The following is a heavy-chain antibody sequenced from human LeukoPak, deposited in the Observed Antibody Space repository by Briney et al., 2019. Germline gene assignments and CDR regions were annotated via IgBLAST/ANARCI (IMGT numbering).Heavy chain of an antibody. J-gene: IGHJ3*02. V-gene: IGHV1-69*06. CDR3: ARSITMTVVWDAFDM. CDR2: IIPIFGTA. CDR1: GGTFSSYA. Sequence: GASVKVSCKASGGTFSSYAISWVRQAPGQGLEWMGGIIPIFGTANYAQKFQGRVTITADKSTSTAYMELSSLRSEDTAVYYCARSITMTVVWDAFDMWGQGTMVTVSS. D-gene: IGHD3-22*01.